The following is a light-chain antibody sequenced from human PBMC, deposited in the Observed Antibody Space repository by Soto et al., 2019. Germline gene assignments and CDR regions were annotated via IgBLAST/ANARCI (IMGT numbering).Light chain of an antibody. CDR2: DVK. CDR3: CSYAGDYTFV. Sequence: QSALTQPRSVSGSPGPSVTLSCTGTSSDVGGYNYVTWYQQYPGKAPKVMIYDVKTRPSGVPDRFSGSKSGNTASLTISGLQAEDEADYYCCSYAGDYTFVFGTGTKLTVL. CDR1: SSDVGGYNY. J-gene: IGLJ1*01. V-gene: IGLV2-11*01.